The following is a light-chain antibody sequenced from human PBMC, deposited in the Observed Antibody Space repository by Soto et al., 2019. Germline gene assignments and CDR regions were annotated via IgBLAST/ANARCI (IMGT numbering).Light chain of an antibody. CDR3: QQYGTSPLT. Sequence: EIVLTQSPGTLSLSPGERATLSCRASQSVGSTYLAWYQQKPGQAPKHLIYGVSSRATGIPDRFSGSGSGTDFTLTISRLEPEDFAVYYCQQYGTSPLTFGPGTKVDI. CDR2: GVS. CDR1: QSVGSTY. V-gene: IGKV3-20*01. J-gene: IGKJ3*01.